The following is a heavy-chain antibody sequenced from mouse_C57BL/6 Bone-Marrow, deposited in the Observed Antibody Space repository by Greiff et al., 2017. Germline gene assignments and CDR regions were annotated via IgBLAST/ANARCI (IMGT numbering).Heavy chain of an antibody. CDR1: YFAFMASS. Sequence: LKQSGAELVRPGSSVKLSCKASYFAFMASSMHWVKQRPGHGLEWIGSFTMYSDATEYSENFKGKATLTANTSSSTAYMELSSLTSEDSAVYYCATGHWYFDVWGTGTTVTVSS. V-gene: IGHV1-49*01. CDR2: FTMYSDAT. J-gene: IGHJ1*03. CDR3: ATGHWYFDV.